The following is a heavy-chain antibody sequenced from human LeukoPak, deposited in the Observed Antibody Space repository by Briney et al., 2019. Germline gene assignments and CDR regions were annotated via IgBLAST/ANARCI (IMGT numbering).Heavy chain of an antibody. CDR2: ISGSGGST. J-gene: IGHJ4*02. CDR1: GFTFSSYA. CDR3: AKDRVRYCGGLFDY. D-gene: IGHD2-21*01. Sequence: GGSLRLSCAASGFTFSSYAMSWVRQAPGKGLEWVSAISGSGGSTYYADSVKGRFTISRDNSKNTLYLQMNSQRAEDTAVYYCAKDRVRYCGGLFDYWGQGTLVTVSS. V-gene: IGHV3-23*01.